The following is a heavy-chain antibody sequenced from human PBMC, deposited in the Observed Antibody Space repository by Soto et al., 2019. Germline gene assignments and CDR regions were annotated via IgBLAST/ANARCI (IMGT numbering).Heavy chain of an antibody. D-gene: IGHD3-10*01. Sequence: QVQLVQSGAEVKKPGSSVKVSCKASGGTFSSYTISWVRQAPGQGLEWMGRIIPILGIANYAPKFQGRVTITADKSTSTAYMELSSLRSEDTAVYYCAREYYGSGTSNFDYWGQGTLVTVSS. V-gene: IGHV1-69*02. CDR3: AREYYGSGTSNFDY. CDR1: GGTFSSYT. CDR2: IIPILGIA. J-gene: IGHJ4*02.